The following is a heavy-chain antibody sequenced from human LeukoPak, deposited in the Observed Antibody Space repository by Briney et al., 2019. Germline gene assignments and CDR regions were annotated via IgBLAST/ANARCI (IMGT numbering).Heavy chain of an antibody. J-gene: IGHJ3*01. V-gene: IGHV4-38-2*01. CDR2: IHHSGTT. CDR3: ARHSGVIVGAVCAYDF. CDR1: GSSIYSDYF. D-gene: IGHD1-26*01. Sequence: SETLSLTCGVSGSSIYSDYFWACIRQPPGKGLEWIGSIHHSGTTYYNPSLRSRVTISVGTSENHFSLNLNSVTAADTALYYCARHSGVIVGAVCAYDFWGQGKKVTVSS.